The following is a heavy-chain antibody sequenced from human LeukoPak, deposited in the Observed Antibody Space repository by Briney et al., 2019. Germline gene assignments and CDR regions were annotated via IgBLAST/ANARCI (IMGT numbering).Heavy chain of an antibody. J-gene: IGHJ4*02. D-gene: IGHD3-22*01. CDR2: IKQDGSEK. CDR3: AREADRPPPRPAPTSSMIVVVTTFAY. CDR1: GFTFSSYW. V-gene: IGHV3-7*01. Sequence: PGGSLRLSCAAYGFTFSSYWRSWVRQPPGKGLEWVANIKQDGSEKYYVDSVKGLFTIARDTAKNSLYLQMNSLRAEDAAVYYGAREADRPPPRPAPTSSMIVVVTTFAYWPQRTLVPVSS.